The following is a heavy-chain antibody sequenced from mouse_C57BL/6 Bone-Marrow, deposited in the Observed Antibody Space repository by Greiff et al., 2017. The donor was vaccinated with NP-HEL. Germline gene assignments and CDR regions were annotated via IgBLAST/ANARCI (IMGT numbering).Heavy chain of an antibody. CDR3: AREGIYYYGSSYDYFDY. Sequence: VQLQQSGPELVKPGASVKISCKASGYAFSSSWMNWVKQRPGKGLEWIGRIYPGDGDTNYNEKFKGKATFTADTSSNTAYMQLSSLTTEDSAIYYCAREGIYYYGSSYDYFDYWGQGTTLTVSS. J-gene: IGHJ2*01. V-gene: IGHV1-82*01. CDR1: GYAFSSSW. CDR2: IYPGDGDT. D-gene: IGHD1-1*01.